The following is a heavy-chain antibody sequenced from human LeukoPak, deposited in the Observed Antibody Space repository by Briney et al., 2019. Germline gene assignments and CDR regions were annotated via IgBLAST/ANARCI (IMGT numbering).Heavy chain of an antibody. J-gene: IGHJ4*02. CDR2: IYQSGKT. Sequence: PSETLSLTCSVSGYSISSGYYWGWIRQPPGKGLEWMGIIYQSGKTYCNPSLESRVTISVDTYKNQLSLKMNSMTAADTAMYYCARGLPGGQLSRYDYWGQGTLVTVSS. CDR3: ARGLPGGQLSRYDY. CDR1: GYSISSGYY. V-gene: IGHV4-38-2*02. D-gene: IGHD6-13*01.